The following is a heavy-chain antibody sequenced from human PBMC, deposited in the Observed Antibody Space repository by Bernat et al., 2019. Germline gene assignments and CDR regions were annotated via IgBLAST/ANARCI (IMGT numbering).Heavy chain of an antibody. CDR2: ISSSSSTI. J-gene: IGHJ6*02. CDR3: ARDGSTANGGMDV. D-gene: IGHD5-18*01. Sequence: EVQLVESGGGLVQPGGSLRLSCAASGFTFSSYSMNWVRQAPGKGLEWVSYISSSSSTIYDADSVKGRFTISRDNAKNSLYLQMNSLRAEDTAVYYCARDGSTANGGMDVWGQGTTVTVSS. V-gene: IGHV3-48*01. CDR1: GFTFSSYS.